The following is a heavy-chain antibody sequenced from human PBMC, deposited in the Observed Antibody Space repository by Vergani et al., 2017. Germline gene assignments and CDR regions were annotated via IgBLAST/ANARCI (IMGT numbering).Heavy chain of an antibody. J-gene: IGHJ4*02. CDR3: ARDREYSYEIDY. CDR1: GGSISSGGYS. CDR2: IYHSGST. V-gene: IGHV4-30-2*05. Sequence: QLQLQESGSGLVKPSQTLSLTCAVSGGSISSGGYSWSWIRQPPGKGLEWIGYIYHSGSTYYNPSLKSRVTISVDTSKNQFSLKLSSVTAADTAVYYCARDREYSYEIDYWGQGTLVTVSS. D-gene: IGHD5-18*01.